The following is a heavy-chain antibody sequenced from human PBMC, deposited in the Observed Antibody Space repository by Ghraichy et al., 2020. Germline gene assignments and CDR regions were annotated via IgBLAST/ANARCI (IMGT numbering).Heavy chain of an antibody. D-gene: IGHD3-10*01. J-gene: IGHJ4*02. Sequence: SLNISCVATAFTFRSYGMHWIRQGPGKGLQWVSGIWYDGSKSYYADSVRGRFTISRDNSKNTLYLQMNSLRVDDTAVYYCATPTGGSSFWGQGTLVTVSS. CDR1: AFTFRSYG. CDR3: ATPTGGSSF. CDR2: IWYDGSKS. V-gene: IGHV3-33*03.